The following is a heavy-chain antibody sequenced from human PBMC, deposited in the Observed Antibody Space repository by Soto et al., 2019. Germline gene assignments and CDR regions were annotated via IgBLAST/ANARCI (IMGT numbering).Heavy chain of an antibody. J-gene: IGHJ4*02. CDR2: IYSGGTT. CDR1: GFTVSSTNY. V-gene: IGHV3-53*01. CDR3: HGYGY. Sequence: EVQVVESGGGLIQPGGSLRLCWVVSGFTVSSTNYMSWVRQAPGKGLEWVSVIYSGGTTFYADSVKGRFTISRDNSKNTLYLQMNSLRAEDTAVYYCHGYGYWGQGTLVTVSS. D-gene: IGHD5-12*01.